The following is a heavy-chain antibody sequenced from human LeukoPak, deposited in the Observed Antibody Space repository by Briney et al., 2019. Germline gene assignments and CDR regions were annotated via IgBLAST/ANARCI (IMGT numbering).Heavy chain of an antibody. CDR3: ATSRGYGSGLDH. D-gene: IGHD3-10*01. J-gene: IGHJ4*02. CDR2: INGDGTGT. V-gene: IGHV3-74*01. Sequence: QPGGSLRLSCAASEFTFSTYWVHWVRQAPGKGLVWVSRINGDGTGTTYADSVKGRFTISRDNAKNTLYLQMNSLRVEDTAVYYCATSRGYGSGLDHWGQGTLVTASS. CDR1: EFTFSTYW.